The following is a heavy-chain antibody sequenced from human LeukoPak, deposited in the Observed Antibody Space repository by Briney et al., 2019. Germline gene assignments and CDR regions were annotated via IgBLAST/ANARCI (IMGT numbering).Heavy chain of an antibody. D-gene: IGHD2-2*02. CDR2: IYYSGST. Sequence: SQTLSLTCTVSGGSISSGDYYWSWIRQPPGMGLEWIGYIYYSGSTYHNPSLKSRVTISVDTSKNQFSLKLSSVTAADTAVYYCARELGYCSSTSCYNFDYWGQGTLVTVSS. V-gene: IGHV4-30-4*08. J-gene: IGHJ4*02. CDR3: ARELGYCSSTSCYNFDY. CDR1: GGSISSGDYY.